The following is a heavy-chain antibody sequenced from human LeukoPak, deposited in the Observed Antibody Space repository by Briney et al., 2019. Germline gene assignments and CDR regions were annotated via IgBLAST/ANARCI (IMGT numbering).Heavy chain of an antibody. CDR1: GFSFSSYA. D-gene: IGHD4-17*01. V-gene: IGHV3-23*01. J-gene: IGHJ3*02. CDR2: MSSSDDGR. CDR3: ARDRTTVTTSGAFDI. Sequence: GGSLRLSCATSGFSFSSYAMSWVRQAPGKGLEWVSAMSSSDDGRYYAASVRGRFTISRDTSRSTLYLQMNSLRAEDTAVCYCARDRTTVTTSGAFDIWGQGTMVTVSS.